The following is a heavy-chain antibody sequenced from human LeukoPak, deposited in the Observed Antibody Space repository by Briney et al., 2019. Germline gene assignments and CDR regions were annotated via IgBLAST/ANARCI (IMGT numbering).Heavy chain of an antibody. CDR2: INHSGST. V-gene: IGHV4-4*02. J-gene: IGHJ4*02. CDR1: GGSISSSNW. Sequence: SETLSLTCAVSGGSISSSNWWSCVRQPPGKGLEWIGEINHSGSTNYNPSLKSRVTISVDKSKNQFSLKLSSVTAADTAVYYCARYGRGLGSSWDRGDFDYWGQGTLVTVSS. D-gene: IGHD6-13*01. CDR3: ARYGRGLGSSWDRGDFDY.